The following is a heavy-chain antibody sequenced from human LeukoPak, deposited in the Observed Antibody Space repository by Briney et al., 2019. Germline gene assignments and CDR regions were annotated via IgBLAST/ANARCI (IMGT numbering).Heavy chain of an antibody. D-gene: IGHD3-10*01. CDR1: GGSFSGYY. CDR2: INHSGST. V-gene: IGHV4-34*01. J-gene: IGHJ4*02. CDR3: ARGEYYGSGSYFTGKYYFDY. Sequence: SETLSLTCAVYGGSFSGYYWSWIRQPPGKGLEWIGEINHSGSTNYNPSLKSRVTISVDTSKNQFSLKLSSVTAADTAVYYCARGEYYGSGSYFTGKYYFDYWGQGTLVIVSS.